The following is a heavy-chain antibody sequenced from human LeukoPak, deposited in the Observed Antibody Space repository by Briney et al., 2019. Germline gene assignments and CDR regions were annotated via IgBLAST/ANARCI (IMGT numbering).Heavy chain of an antibody. J-gene: IGHJ6*02. D-gene: IGHD3-22*01. CDR2: IIPIFGTA. V-gene: IGHV1-69*13. CDR3: AQKRRSHSGHYDHYYYYYGMDV. CDR1: GGTFSSYA. Sequence: SVKVSCKASGGTFSSYAISWVRQAPGQGLEWMGGIIPIFGTANYAQKFQGRVTITADESTSTAYMELSSLRSEDTAVYYCAQKRRSHSGHYDHYYYYYGMDVWGQGTTVTVSS.